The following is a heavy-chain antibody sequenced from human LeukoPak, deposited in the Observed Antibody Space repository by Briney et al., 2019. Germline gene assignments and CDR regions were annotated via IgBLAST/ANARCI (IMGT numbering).Heavy chain of an antibody. D-gene: IGHD3-10*01. CDR3: ARAGAGKLDY. J-gene: IGHJ4*02. CDR2: IRYDGSNK. CDR1: GFTFSSYG. Sequence: GGSLRLSCATSGFTFSSYGMRWVREAPGKELEWVAFIRYDGSNKYYADSVKGRFTISRDNAKNSLYLQMNSLRAEDTAVYYCARAGAGKLDYWGQGTLVTVSS. V-gene: IGHV3-30*02.